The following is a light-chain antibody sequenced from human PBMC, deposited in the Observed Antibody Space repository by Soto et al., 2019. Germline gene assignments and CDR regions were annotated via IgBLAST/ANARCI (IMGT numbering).Light chain of an antibody. V-gene: IGLV1-51*01. Sequence: QSVLTQPPSVSAAPGQKDTISCSGSSANIGGNYVSWYQHIPGTAPKLVIYDSDKRPSEIPDRLSGSKSGTSATLDITGLQTGDEADYYCGAWDGSLSVVLFGGGTKLTVL. CDR2: DSD. CDR1: SANIGGNY. J-gene: IGLJ2*01. CDR3: GAWDGSLSVVL.